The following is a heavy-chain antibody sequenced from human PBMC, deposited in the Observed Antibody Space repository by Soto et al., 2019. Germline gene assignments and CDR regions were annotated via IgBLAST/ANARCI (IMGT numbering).Heavy chain of an antibody. Sequence: GSLRLSCAASGFTFSSYGMHWVRQAPGKGLEWVAVIWYDGSNKYYADSVKGRFTISRDNSKNTLYLQMNSLRAEDTAVYYCARDGGSGWFPYYYYGMDVWGQGTTVTVSS. D-gene: IGHD6-19*01. J-gene: IGHJ6*02. CDR1: GFTFSSYG. V-gene: IGHV3-33*01. CDR2: IWYDGSNK. CDR3: ARDGGSGWFPYYYYGMDV.